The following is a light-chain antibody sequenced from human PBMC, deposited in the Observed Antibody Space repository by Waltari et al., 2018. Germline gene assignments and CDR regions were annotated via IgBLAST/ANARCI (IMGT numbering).Light chain of an antibody. V-gene: IGKV3-20*01. CDR3: QQYGSSPG. CDR1: QRVSNTY. J-gene: IGKJ1*01. Sequence: DIVLTQSPGTLSLSAGDRATLSCRANQRVSNTYLAWYQQKPGQAPRLLLYDADTRATGIPGRFSGSWSGTEFTLTITRLEPEDFGVYYCQQYGSSPGFGQGTKVEIK. CDR2: DAD.